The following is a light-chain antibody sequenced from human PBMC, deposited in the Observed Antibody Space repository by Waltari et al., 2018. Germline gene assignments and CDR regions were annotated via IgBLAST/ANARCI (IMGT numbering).Light chain of an antibody. CDR2: DVI. CDR1: SSEIGTSNS. V-gene: IGLV2-11*01. CDR3: CSFTGAYVI. J-gene: IGLJ2*01. Sequence: QSALAQPRSVSGSPEQSVTISCTGTSSEIGTSNSVSWYQQNPGKLPKVIIYDVIKRPSGVPDRFSGSKSGNTASLTVSVLQTEDEADYYCCSFTGAYVIFGGGTKLTVL.